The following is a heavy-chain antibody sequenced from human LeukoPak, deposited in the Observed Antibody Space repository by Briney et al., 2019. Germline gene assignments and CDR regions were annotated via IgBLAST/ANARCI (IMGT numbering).Heavy chain of an antibody. CDR3: ANDLWYGSGSYTAEQEVY. CDR1: GFTFSSYA. V-gene: IGHV3-23*01. J-gene: IGHJ4*02. CDR2: ISGSGGST. D-gene: IGHD3-10*01. Sequence: PGGSLKLSCAASGFTFSSYAMSWVRQAPGKGLEWVSAISGSGGSTYYADSVKGRFTISRDNSKNTLYLQMNSLRAEDTAVYYCANDLWYGSGSYTAEQEVYWGQGTLVTVSS.